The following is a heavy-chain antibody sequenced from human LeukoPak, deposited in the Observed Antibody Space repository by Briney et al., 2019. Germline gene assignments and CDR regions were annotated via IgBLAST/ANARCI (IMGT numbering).Heavy chain of an antibody. Sequence: ASVKVSFKASGYTFSSYDITWVRQAPGQGLEWMGWISPNNGNTNYAQKFQGRVTMTTDTPTSTAYMEMRSLRSDDTAVYYCARDRDSSGWHVADYWGQGTLVTVSS. CDR3: ARDRDSSGWHVADY. CDR1: GYTFSSYD. V-gene: IGHV1-18*01. J-gene: IGHJ4*02. D-gene: IGHD6-19*01. CDR2: ISPNNGNT.